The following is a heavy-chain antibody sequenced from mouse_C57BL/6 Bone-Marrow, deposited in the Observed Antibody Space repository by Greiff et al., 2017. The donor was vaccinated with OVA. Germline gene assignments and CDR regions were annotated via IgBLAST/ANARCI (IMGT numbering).Heavy chain of an antibody. CDR2: IYPGSGNT. Sequence: VKLQESGAELVRPGASVKLSCKASGYTFTDYYINWVKQRPGQGLEWIARIYPGSGNTYYNEKFKGKATLTAEKSSSTAYMQLSSLTSDDSAVYFCARDYYGSSGDWGKGTTLTVYS. CDR1: GYTFTDYY. V-gene: IGHV1-76*01. CDR3: ARDYYGSSGD. J-gene: IGHJ2*01. D-gene: IGHD1-1*01.